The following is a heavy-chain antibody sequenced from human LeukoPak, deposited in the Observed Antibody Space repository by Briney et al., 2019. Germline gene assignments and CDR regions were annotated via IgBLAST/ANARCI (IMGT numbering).Heavy chain of an antibody. J-gene: IGHJ5*02. Sequence: PGGSLRLSCAASGFTFSSYSMNWVRQAPGKGLEWVSSISSSSSYIYYADSVKGRFTISRDNAKNSLYLQMNSLRAEDTAVYYCARVDDPGDWFDPWGQGTLVTVSS. CDR3: ARVDDPGDWFDP. CDR1: GFTFSSYS. D-gene: IGHD1-14*01. V-gene: IGHV3-21*01. CDR2: ISSSSSYI.